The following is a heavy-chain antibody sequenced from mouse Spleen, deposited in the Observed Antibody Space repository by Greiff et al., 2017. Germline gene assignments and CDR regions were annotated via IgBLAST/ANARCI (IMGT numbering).Heavy chain of an antibody. Sequence: VQLQQSGAELAKPGASVKLSCKASGYTFTSYWMHWVKQRPGQGLEWIGMIHPNSGSTNYNEKFKSKATLTVDKSSSTAYMQLSSLTSEDSAVYYCARGGYGNSHWYFDVWGAGTTVTVSS. V-gene: IGHV1-64*01. J-gene: IGHJ1*01. CDR3: ARGGYGNSHWYFDV. D-gene: IGHD2-1*01. CDR1: GYTFTSYW. CDR2: IHPNSGST.